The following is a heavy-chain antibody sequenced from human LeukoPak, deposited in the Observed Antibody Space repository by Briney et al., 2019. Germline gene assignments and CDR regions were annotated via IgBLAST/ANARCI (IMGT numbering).Heavy chain of an antibody. CDR2: ISAYNGNT. CDR1: GYTFTSYG. D-gene: IGHD3-22*01. CDR3: ARTNYYDSSGYRPDAFDI. J-gene: IGHJ3*02. Sequence: ASVKVSCKASGYTFTSYGISWVRQAPGQGLEWMGWISAYNGNTNYAQKLQGRVTITADKSTSTAYMELSSLRSEDTAVYYCARTNYYDSSGYRPDAFDIWGQGTMVTVSS. V-gene: IGHV1-18*01.